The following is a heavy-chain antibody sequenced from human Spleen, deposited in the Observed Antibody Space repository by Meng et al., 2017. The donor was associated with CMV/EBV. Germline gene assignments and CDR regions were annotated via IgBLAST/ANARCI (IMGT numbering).Heavy chain of an antibody. Sequence: ASVKVSCKASGYTFTSYGISWVRQAPGQGLDWMGWISSYNGNTNYAQKLQGRVTMTTDTSTSTAYMELRSLRSEDTAVYYCAGVPGDIVVVPAAIRGGGFCGGDCYSPLDYYYGMDVWGQGTTVTVSS. CDR1: GYTFTSYG. CDR2: ISSYNGNT. D-gene: IGHD2-2*02. V-gene: IGHV1-18*01. J-gene: IGHJ6*02. CDR3: AGVPGDIVVVPAAIRGGGFCGGDCYSPLDYYYGMDV.